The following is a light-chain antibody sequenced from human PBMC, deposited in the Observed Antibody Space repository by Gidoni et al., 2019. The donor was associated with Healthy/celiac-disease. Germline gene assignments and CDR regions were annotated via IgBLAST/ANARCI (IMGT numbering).Light chain of an antibody. Sequence: QSVLTQPPPASGTPGQRVTIYCSGSSSNIGSNTVNWYQQRSGTAPKLLIYSNTQRPSGVPARFSGSKSGNSVSLAIIGLQSEDEADYYCAAWDDSLNGHVVFGGGTKLTVL. CDR2: SNT. CDR1: SSNIGSNT. V-gene: IGLV1-44*01. CDR3: AAWDDSLNGHVV. J-gene: IGLJ2*01.